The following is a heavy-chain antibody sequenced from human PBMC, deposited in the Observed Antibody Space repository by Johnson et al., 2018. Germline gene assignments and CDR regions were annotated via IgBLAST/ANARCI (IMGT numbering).Heavy chain of an antibody. CDR1: GFSFSSYG. D-gene: IGHD3-16*01. V-gene: IGHV3-30*18. CDR2: ISYDGNNK. CDR3: VKFDGTYTDY. Sequence: QVQLVQSGGGVVQPGRSLRLSCAASGFSFSSYGMHWVRQAPGKGLEWVAIISYDGNNKYYADSVKGRFTISRDNSKSTLFLQMNSLRAEDTAVYYCVKFDGTYTDYWGQGTLVTVSS. J-gene: IGHJ4*02.